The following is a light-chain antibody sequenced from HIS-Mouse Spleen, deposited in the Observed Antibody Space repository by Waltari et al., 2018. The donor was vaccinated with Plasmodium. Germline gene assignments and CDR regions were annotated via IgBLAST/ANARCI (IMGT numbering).Light chain of an antibody. CDR1: QSISSW. J-gene: IGKJ1*01. CDR3: QQYNSYSWT. V-gene: IGKV1-5*03. Sequence: DLQMTQSPSTLSASVGDRVTITCRASQSISSWLAWYQQKPGKAPKLLIYKASSSESGVPSRFSGSGSGTEFTLTISSLQPDDFATYYCQQYNSYSWTFGQGTKVEIK. CDR2: KAS.